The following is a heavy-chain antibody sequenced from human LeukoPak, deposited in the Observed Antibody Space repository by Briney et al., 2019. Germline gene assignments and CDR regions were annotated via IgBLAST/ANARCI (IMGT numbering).Heavy chain of an antibody. V-gene: IGHV3-7*01. CDR1: GFSFSSYW. CDR3: ARVSQSAGDY. Sequence: AGGSLRLSCAASGFSFSSYWMSWVRQTPGKGLEWVAHIKEDGSETDYVDSVKGRFTISRDNAKNSLYLQMNSLRAEDSAVYYCARVSQSAGDYWGQGNLVTVSS. J-gene: IGHJ4*02. CDR2: IKEDGSET.